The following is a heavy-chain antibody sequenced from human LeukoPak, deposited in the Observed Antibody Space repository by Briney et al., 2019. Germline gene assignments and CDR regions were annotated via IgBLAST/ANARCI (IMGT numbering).Heavy chain of an antibody. CDR3: ASLKLASSRLYCFDP. CDR1: GGSISKHY. V-gene: IGHV4-4*07. J-gene: IGHJ5*02. Sequence: KPSETLSLTCTVSGGSISKHYWRWVRQPAGKGLEWIGRIYTSGSANYNPSLRSRVTMSVDTSKNQFSLKLSSVTATDTAVYYCASLKLASSRLYCFDPWGQGTLVTVSS. D-gene: IGHD2/OR15-2a*01. CDR2: IYTSGSA.